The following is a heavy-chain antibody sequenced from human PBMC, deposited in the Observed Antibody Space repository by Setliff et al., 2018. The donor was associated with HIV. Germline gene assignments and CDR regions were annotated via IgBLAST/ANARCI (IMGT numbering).Heavy chain of an antibody. CDR3: VRDLARVIAH. D-gene: IGHD2-21*01. V-gene: IGHV3-74*01. CDR1: GFTFSGSW. J-gene: IGHJ4*02. CDR2: INSDGRST. Sequence: PGGSLRLSCAASGFTFSGSWMHWVRQAPGEGLVWISRINSDGRSTIYADSVKGRFTISRDNGKNAVYLQMNSLTAEDTALYYCVRDLARVIAHWGQGTLVTVSS.